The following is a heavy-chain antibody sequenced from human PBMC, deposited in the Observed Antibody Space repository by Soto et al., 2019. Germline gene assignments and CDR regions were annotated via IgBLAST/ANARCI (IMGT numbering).Heavy chain of an antibody. Sequence: RESLTIHCKGSGDSFARYWISWVRQMPGKGLEWMGRIDPSDSYTNYSPSFQGHVTISADKSISIAYLQWSSLKASDTAMYYCARHAVVAAEYGMDVWGQGTTVTVSS. J-gene: IGHJ6*02. CDR1: GDSFARYW. D-gene: IGHD2-15*01. V-gene: IGHV5-10-1*01. CDR2: IDPSDSYT. CDR3: ARHAVVAAEYGMDV.